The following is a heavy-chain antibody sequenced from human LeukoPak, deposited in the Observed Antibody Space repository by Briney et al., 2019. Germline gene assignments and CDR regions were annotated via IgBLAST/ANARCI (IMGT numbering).Heavy chain of an antibody. V-gene: IGHV3-21*01. CDR3: ARDPTPRYCSGGSCYTHYGMDV. CDR2: ISSSSNYI. CDR1: GFTFSSYT. Sequence: GGSLRLSCAASGFTFSSYTMNWVRQAPGKGLEWVSSISSSSNYIYYAESVKGRLTISRDNAKNSLYLQMNSLRAEDTAVYYCARDPTPRYCSGGSCYTHYGMDVWGQGTTLTVSS. J-gene: IGHJ6*02. D-gene: IGHD2-15*01.